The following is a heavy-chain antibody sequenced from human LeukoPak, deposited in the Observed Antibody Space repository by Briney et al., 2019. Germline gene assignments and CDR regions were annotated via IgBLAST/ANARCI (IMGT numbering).Heavy chain of an antibody. CDR1: GFTVSNAW. Sequence: GGSLRLSCAASGFTVSNAWMSWVRQAPGKGLEWVSAISGTSGSTYSADSMKGRFTISRDNSKNTLYLQMNSLRAEDTAVYYCAKSADQLLSVFDYWGQGTLVTVSS. D-gene: IGHD2-2*01. CDR2: ISGTSGST. J-gene: IGHJ4*02. V-gene: IGHV3-23*01. CDR3: AKSADQLLSVFDY.